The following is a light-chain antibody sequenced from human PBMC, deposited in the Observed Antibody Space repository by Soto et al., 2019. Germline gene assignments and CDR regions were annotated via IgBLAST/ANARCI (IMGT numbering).Light chain of an antibody. CDR1: SGDVGPYNF. CDR2: DVI. CDR3: SSYTSLKTRV. Sequence: QSALTQPASVSGSPGQSITISCTGTSGDVGPYNFVSWYQQHPGKVPKLIIFDVIYRPSGVSSRFSGSKSGTTASLTISDLQADYEADYYCSSYTSLKTRVFGGGTKLTVL. J-gene: IGLJ2*01. V-gene: IGLV2-14*03.